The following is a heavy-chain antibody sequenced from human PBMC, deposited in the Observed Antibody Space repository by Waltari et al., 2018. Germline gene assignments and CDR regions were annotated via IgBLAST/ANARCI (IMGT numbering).Heavy chain of an antibody. V-gene: IGHV2-5*02. CDR1: GFSLSTSGVG. D-gene: IGHD3-16*01. CDR2: IYWDDDK. J-gene: IGHJ4*02. CDR3: AHRGGVTFGGGGHFDY. Sequence: QITLKESGPTLVKPTQTLTLTCTFSGFSLSTSGVGVGWIRQPPGKALEWLALIYWDDDKRYSPSLKSMLTITKEPSKTQVVLTMTNMDPVDTATYYCAHRGGVTFGGGGHFDYWGQGTLVTVSS.